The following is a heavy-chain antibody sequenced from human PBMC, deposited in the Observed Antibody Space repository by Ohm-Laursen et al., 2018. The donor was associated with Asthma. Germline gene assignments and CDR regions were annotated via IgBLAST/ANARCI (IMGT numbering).Heavy chain of an antibody. Sequence: GESLRISCMGSGYSFTNYWIGWVRQMPGKGLEWMGFIYPGDSDTRYSPSFQGQVTISADKSINTAYLQWSSLKASDSAMYYCARRDYYDRSAYSDAFDIWGQGTMVTVSS. CDR3: ARRDYYDRSAYSDAFDI. D-gene: IGHD3-22*01. J-gene: IGHJ3*02. CDR1: GYSFTNYW. CDR2: IYPGDSDT. V-gene: IGHV5-51*01.